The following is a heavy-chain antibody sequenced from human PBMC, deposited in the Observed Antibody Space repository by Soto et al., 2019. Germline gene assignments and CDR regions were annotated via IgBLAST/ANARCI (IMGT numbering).Heavy chain of an antibody. J-gene: IGHJ4*02. CDR1: GGTVSSYA. CDR2: IIPIFGTA. D-gene: IGHD1-26*01. CDR3: ARDRDGVGATYDY. Sequence: QVQLVQSGAEVKKPGSSVTVSCKASGGTVSSYAISWVRQAPVQGLEWKGGIIPIFGTANYAQKFQGRVTLTADEVTSTAYMELSRVRVEDTAVYYCARDRDGVGATYDYWGQGTLVTVSS. V-gene: IGHV1-69*01.